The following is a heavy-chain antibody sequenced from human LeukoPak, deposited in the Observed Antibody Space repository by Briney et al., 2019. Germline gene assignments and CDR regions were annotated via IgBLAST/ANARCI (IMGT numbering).Heavy chain of an antibody. CDR2: INHSGST. D-gene: IGHD4-17*01. CDR3: ARGTTRSPPRV. Sequence: KPSETLSLTCAVYGGSFSGYYWGWIRQPPGKGLEWIGEINHSGSTNYNPSLKSRVTISVDTSKNQFSLKLSSVTAADTAVYYCARGTTRSPPRVWGQGTLVTVSS. CDR1: GGSFSGYY. V-gene: IGHV4-34*01. J-gene: IGHJ4*02.